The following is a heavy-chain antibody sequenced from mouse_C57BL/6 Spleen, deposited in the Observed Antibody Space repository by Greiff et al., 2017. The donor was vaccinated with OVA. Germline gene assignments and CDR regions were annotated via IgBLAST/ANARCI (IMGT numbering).Heavy chain of an antibody. Sequence: QVQLQQSGAELVRPGASVKLSCKASGYTFTDYYINWVKQGPGQGLEWIARIYPGSGNTYYNEKFKGKATLTAEKSSSTAYMQLSSLTSEDSAVYFCAREEYDYAFDYWGQGTTLTVSS. CDR2: IYPGSGNT. CDR1: GYTFTDYY. CDR3: AREEYDYAFDY. V-gene: IGHV1-76*01. J-gene: IGHJ2*01. D-gene: IGHD2-4*01.